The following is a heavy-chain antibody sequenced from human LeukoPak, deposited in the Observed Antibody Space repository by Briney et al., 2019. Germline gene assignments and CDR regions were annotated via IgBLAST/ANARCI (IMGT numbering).Heavy chain of an antibody. J-gene: IGHJ4*02. D-gene: IGHD2-2*01. CDR3: ARDDCSSTSCRSYYFDY. CDR2: ISYDGSNK. Sequence: GGSLRLSCAASGFTFSSYAMHWVRQAPGKGLEWVAVISYDGSNKYYADSVKGRFTISRDNSKNTLYLQMNSLRAEDTAVYYCARDDCSSTSCRSYYFDYWGQGTLVTVSS. V-gene: IGHV3-30*04. CDR1: GFTFSSYA.